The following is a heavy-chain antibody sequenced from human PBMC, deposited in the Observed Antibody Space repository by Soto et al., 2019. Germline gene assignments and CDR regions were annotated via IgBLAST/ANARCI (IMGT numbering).Heavy chain of an antibody. CDR2: IHYSGST. D-gene: IGHD5-12*01. CDR1: GGSISSYY. CDR3: ASHRDVYNYRFDP. V-gene: IGHV4-59*01. Sequence: SETLSLTCTVSGGSISSYYWSWIRQPPGKGLEWIGYIHYSGSTNYNPSLKSRVTISVDTSKNQFSLELSSVTAADTAVYYCASHRDVYNYRFDPWGQGTRSTVSP. J-gene: IGHJ5*02.